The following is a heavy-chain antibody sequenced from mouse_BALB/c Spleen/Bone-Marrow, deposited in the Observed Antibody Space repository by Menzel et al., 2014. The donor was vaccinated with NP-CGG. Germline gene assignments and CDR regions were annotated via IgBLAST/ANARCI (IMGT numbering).Heavy chain of an antibody. CDR1: GFTFSNYT. J-gene: IGHJ4*01. Sequence: VQLKESGGGLVKPGGSLKLSCAASGFTFSNYTMSWVRQTPEKRLEWVATISSGGSYTYYPDSVKGRFTISRDNAKNTLYLQMSSLKSEDTAMYYCTRDLYDGYYYYAMDYWGQGTSVTVSS. CDR2: ISSGGSYT. V-gene: IGHV5-6-4*01. D-gene: IGHD2-3*01. CDR3: TRDLYDGYYYYAMDY.